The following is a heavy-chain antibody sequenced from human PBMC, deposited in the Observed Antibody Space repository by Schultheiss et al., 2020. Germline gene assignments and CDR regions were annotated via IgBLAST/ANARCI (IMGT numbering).Heavy chain of an antibody. D-gene: IGHD1-26*01. V-gene: IGHV3-74*01. CDR1: GFTFSSYW. J-gene: IGHJ6*02. CDR3: ARFGYSGSYPYYYYGMDV. Sequence: GESLKISCAASGFTFSSYWMHWVRQAPGKGLVWVSRINSDGSSTSYADSVKGRFTISRDNAKNTLYLQMNSLRAEDTAVYYCARFGYSGSYPYYYYGMDVWGQGTTVTVS. CDR2: INSDGSST.